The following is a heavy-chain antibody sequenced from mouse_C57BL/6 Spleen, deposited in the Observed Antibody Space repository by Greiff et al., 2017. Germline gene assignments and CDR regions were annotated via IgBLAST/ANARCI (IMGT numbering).Heavy chain of an antibody. CDR1: GFTFSSYG. J-gene: IGHJ4*01. Sequence: DVMLVESGGDLVKPGGSLKLSCAASGFTFSSYGMSWVRQTPDKRLEWVATISSGGSYTYYPDSVKGRFTISRDNAKNTLYLQMSSLKSEDTAMYYCARHGTGDAMDYWGQGTSVTVSS. CDR3: ARHGTGDAMDY. V-gene: IGHV5-6*02. CDR2: ISSGGSYT. D-gene: IGHD4-1*01.